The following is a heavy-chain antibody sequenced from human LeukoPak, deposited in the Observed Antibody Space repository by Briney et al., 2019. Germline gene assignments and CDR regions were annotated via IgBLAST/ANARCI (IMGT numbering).Heavy chain of an antibody. CDR2: IYYSGST. D-gene: IGHD2-15*01. V-gene: IGHV4-39*01. Sequence: SETLSLTCTVSGGSLSSSSYYWGWIRQPPGKGLEWFGCIYYSGSTYYNPSLKSRVTISVDTFQKQFFLKLRSVTAADTAVYYCARHHRTYCSGGSCYIYYYYMDVWGKGTTVTVSS. J-gene: IGHJ6*03. CDR1: GGSLSSSSYY. CDR3: ARHHRTYCSGGSCYIYYYYMDV.